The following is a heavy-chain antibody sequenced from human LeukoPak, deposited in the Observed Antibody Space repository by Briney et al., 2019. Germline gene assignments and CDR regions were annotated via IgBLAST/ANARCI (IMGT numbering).Heavy chain of an antibody. D-gene: IGHD6-19*01. CDR3: AKDIGWLVHCFGY. CDR1: GFTFSSYA. Sequence: PGGSLRLSCAASGFTFSSYAMSWVRQAPGKGLEWVSAISSSGGSTYYADSVKGRFTISRDNSKNTLYLQMNSLRAEDTAVYYCAKDIGWLVHCFGYWGQGTLVTVSS. CDR2: ISSSGGST. V-gene: IGHV3-23*01. J-gene: IGHJ4*02.